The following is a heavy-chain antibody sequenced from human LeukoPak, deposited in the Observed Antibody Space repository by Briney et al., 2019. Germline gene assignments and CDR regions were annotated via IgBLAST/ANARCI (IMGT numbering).Heavy chain of an antibody. CDR3: ARAFSGYDDYYYYGMDV. CDR2: TYYRSKWYN. V-gene: IGHV6-1*01. J-gene: IGHJ6*02. CDR1: GDSVSSNSAA. D-gene: IGHD5-12*01. Sequence: PSQTLSLTCAISGDSVSSNSAAWHWIRQSPSRGLEWLGRTYYRSKWYNDYAVSVKSRITINPDTSKNQFSLQLNSVTPEDTAVYYCARAFSGYDDYYYYGMDVWSQGTTVTVSS.